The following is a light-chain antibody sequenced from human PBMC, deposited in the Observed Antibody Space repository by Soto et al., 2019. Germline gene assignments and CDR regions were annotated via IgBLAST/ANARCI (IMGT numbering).Light chain of an antibody. J-gene: IGKJ4*01. V-gene: IGKV3-11*01. Sequence: EIVLTQSPATLSLSPGERATLSCRASQSVSSYLAWYQQKPGQAPRLLIYDASNRATGIPVRFSGSGSGTDFTLSISSLEPEEFAVYYCQQRTSWPLTFGGGTKVEIK. CDR1: QSVSSY. CDR2: DAS. CDR3: QQRTSWPLT.